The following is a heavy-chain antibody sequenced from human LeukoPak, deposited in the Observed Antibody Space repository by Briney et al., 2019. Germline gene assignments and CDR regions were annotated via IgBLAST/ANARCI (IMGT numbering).Heavy chain of an antibody. CDR3: ARNLITMIVDDAFDI. D-gene: IGHD3-22*01. CDR1: GYTFTGYY. CDR2: INPNSGGT. V-gene: IGHV1-2*02. Sequence: ASVKVSCKASGYTFTGYYMHWVRQAPGQGLEWMGWINPNSGGTNYAQKFQGRVTMTRDTSISTAYMELSRLRSDDTAVYYCARNLITMIVDDAFDIWGQGTMVTVSS. J-gene: IGHJ3*02.